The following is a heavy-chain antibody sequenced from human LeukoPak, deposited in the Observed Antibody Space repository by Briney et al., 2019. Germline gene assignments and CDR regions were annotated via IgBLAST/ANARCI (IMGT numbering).Heavy chain of an antibody. D-gene: IGHD3-3*01. V-gene: IGHV3-21*01. Sequence: GGSLRLSCAASGFTFSSYSMNWVRQAPRKGLEWVSSISSSSSYIYYADSVKGRFTISRDNAKNSLYLQMNSLRAEDTAVYYCARDLGDPRRYYDFACEFDPWGQGTLVTVSS. CDR3: ARDLGDPRRYYDFACEFDP. CDR2: ISSSSSYI. J-gene: IGHJ5*02. CDR1: GFTFSSYS.